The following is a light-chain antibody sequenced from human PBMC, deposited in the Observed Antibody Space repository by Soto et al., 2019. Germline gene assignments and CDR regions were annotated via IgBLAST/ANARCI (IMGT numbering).Light chain of an antibody. CDR3: QQYYSPLT. CDR1: QSVLYSSNNKNY. Sequence: DIVMTQSPDSLAVSLGERATINCKSSQSVLYSSNNKNYLAWYQQKPGQPPKLLIYWASTRESGVPDRFSGSGSGTDFTLTIRSLQAEDVAVYYCQQYYSPLTFGGGTKVEIK. J-gene: IGKJ4*01. V-gene: IGKV4-1*01. CDR2: WAS.